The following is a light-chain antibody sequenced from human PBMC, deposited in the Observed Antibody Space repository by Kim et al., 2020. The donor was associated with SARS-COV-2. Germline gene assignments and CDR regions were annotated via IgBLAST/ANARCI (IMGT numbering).Light chain of an antibody. J-gene: IGKJ4*01. Sequence: VSPGEGATHSCRASQNINSNLAWYQQKPGQAPRLLIYGASTRATGIPARFSGSRSGTEFTLTFSSLQSEDFANYYCQQYSEWPLTFGGGTKVDIK. CDR1: QNINSN. V-gene: IGKV3D-15*01. CDR3: QQYSEWPLT. CDR2: GAS.